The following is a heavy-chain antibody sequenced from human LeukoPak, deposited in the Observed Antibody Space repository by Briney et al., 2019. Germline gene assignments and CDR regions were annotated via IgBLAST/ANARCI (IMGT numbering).Heavy chain of an antibody. Sequence: ASVKVSCKASGYTFTSYGISWVRQAPGQGLEWMGWISAYNGNTNYAQKLQGRVTMTTDTSTSTAYMELRSLRSDDTAVYYCARDGPLYSSGWCQGPSFYYGMDVWGQGTTVTVSS. CDR2: ISAYNGNT. CDR1: GYTFTSYG. CDR3: ARDGPLYSSGWCQGPSFYYGMDV. J-gene: IGHJ6*02. D-gene: IGHD6-19*01. V-gene: IGHV1-18*01.